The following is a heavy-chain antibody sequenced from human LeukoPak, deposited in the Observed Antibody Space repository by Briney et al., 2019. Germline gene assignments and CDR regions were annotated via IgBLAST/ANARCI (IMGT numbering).Heavy chain of an antibody. J-gene: IGHJ4*02. CDR2: ISSCGSTI. CDR1: GFTFSDYY. D-gene: IGHD3-10*01. V-gene: IGHV3-11*04. CDR3: AGQAVFDYFDY. Sequence: AGGSLRLSCAASGFTFSDYYMSWIRQAPGKGLEWVSYISSCGSTIYYADSVKGRFTISRDNTKNSLYLQMNSLRAEDTAVYYCAGQAVFDYFDYWGQGTLVTVSS.